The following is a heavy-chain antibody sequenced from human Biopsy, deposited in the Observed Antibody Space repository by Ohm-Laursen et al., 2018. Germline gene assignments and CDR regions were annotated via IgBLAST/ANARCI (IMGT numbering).Heavy chain of an antibody. Sequence: SLRLSCAASRFTFSDYLMNWIRQAPGKGLEWVSYISSSGITAHYADSVKGRFTISRDNAKNSLYLQMNSLRAEDTAIYYCARSGWNFEFDSWGKGTLVAVSS. D-gene: IGHD6-19*01. CDR3: ARSGWNFEFDS. CDR2: ISSSGITA. V-gene: IGHV3-11*01. CDR1: RFTFSDYL. J-gene: IGHJ4*02.